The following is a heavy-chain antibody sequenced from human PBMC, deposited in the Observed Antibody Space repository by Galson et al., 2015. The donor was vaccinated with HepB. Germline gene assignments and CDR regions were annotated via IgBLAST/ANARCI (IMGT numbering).Heavy chain of an antibody. J-gene: IGHJ4*02. CDR2: VSSNTIYT. Sequence: SLRHSCAASGFTFSDYYMSWIRQAPGKGLEWLAYVSSNTIYTNYADSVKGRFTVSRDNVKNSISLQMNRLSVEDTAMYYCARVADSHYGDHTHFDSWGQGALVTVSS. V-gene: IGHV3-11*06. D-gene: IGHD4-17*01. CDR1: GFTFSDYY. CDR3: ARVADSHYGDHTHFDS.